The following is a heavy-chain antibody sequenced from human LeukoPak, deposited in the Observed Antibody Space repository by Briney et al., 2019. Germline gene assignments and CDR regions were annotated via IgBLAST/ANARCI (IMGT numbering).Heavy chain of an antibody. V-gene: IGHV1-2*02. D-gene: IGHD3-22*01. Sequence: ASVKVSCKASGYTFTGYYMHWVRQAPGQGLEWMGWINPNSGGTNYAQKFQGRVTMTRDTSISTAYMELSSLRSEDTAVYYCARVRDSSDAFDIWGQGTMVTVSS. CDR3: ARVRDSSDAFDI. CDR1: GYTFTGYY. CDR2: INPNSGGT. J-gene: IGHJ3*02.